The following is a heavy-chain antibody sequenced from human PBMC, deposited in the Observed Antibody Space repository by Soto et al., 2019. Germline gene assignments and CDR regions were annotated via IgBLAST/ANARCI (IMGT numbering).Heavy chain of an antibody. J-gene: IGHJ4*01. V-gene: IGHV5-10-1*01. CDR2: IDPRDSYT. CDR1: GYSFTNNW. CDR3: ARSYCILNSCYNGYFDY. Sequence: PGESLKISCKGSGYSFTNNWISWVRQMPGKGLEWMGRIDPRDSYTNYSPSFQGHVTISVDKSDNTSYLQWNTLKASDSAMYFCARSYCILNSCYNGYFDYCGCGTLVTVSS. D-gene: IGHD2-2*02.